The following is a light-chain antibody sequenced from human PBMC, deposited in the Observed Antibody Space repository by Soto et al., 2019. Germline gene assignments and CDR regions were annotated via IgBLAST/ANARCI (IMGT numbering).Light chain of an antibody. CDR2: DAS. CDR1: QSVGSN. V-gene: IGKV3-15*01. CDR3: HQSNYWSS. J-gene: IGKJ4*02. Sequence: DIVMTQSPATLSVSPGERATLSCRASQSVGSNFAWYQQKPGQAPRLLIYDASTRAAGVPARFSGSGSGTEFTLTISSLQSEDFAVYYCHQSNYWSSFGGGTKVEIK.